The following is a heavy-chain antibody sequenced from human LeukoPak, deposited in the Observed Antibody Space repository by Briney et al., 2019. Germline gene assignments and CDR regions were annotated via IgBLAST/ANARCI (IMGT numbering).Heavy chain of an antibody. CDR2: INRDESSK. J-gene: IGHJ3*02. CDR1: GFTFSTYW. V-gene: IGHV3-74*01. Sequence: GGSLRLSCAASGFTFSTYWIHWVRQAPGKGLVCVSRINRDESSKDYADSVKGRFTICRDNAKNTLYLAVHSLSAEHTGVYYCARVRDGTMNNAFDIWPQGPMVTVSS. CDR3: ARVRDGTMNNAFDI. D-gene: IGHD3-22*01.